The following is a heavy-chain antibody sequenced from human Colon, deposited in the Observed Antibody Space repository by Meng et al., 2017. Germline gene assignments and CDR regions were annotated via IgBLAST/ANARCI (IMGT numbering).Heavy chain of an antibody. CDR3: AKMHPPYCGGDCYPFDY. CDR1: GFTFSSYA. D-gene: IGHD2-21*02. Sequence: GESLKISCAASGFTFSSYAMSWVRQAPGKGLEWVSAISGSGGSTYYADSVKARFTISRDNSKNTLYLQMNSLRAEDTAVYYCAKMHPPYCGGDCYPFDYWGQGTLVTVSS. CDR2: ISGSGGST. V-gene: IGHV3-23*01. J-gene: IGHJ4*02.